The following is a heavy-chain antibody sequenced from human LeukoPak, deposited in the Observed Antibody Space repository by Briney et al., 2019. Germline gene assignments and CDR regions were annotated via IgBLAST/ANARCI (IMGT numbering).Heavy chain of an antibody. V-gene: IGHV3-23*01. J-gene: IGHJ4*02. D-gene: IGHD7-27*01. Sequence: GGSLRLSCAASGFTLSNHAMSWVRQAPGKGLEWVAVISDSGGSTYYADSVKGRFTISRDNSKNTLYLQMNSLRAEDTAVYYCAKRYLGYFDYWGQGTLVTVSS. CDR2: ISDSGGST. CDR1: GFTLSNHA. CDR3: AKRYLGYFDY.